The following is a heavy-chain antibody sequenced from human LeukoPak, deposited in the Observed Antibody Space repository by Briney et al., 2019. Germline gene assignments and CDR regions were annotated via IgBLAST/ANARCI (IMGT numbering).Heavy chain of an antibody. Sequence: GGSLRLSCAASGFTFSNFWMHWVRQAPGKGLVWVSRINSDGTTTNYADSVKGRFTISRDNAKNTLYLQMNSLRAEDTAVYYCARQVDTSAWSPFSYWGQGTLVTVSS. V-gene: IGHV3-74*01. CDR3: ARQVDTSAWSPFSY. CDR2: INSDGTTT. J-gene: IGHJ4*02. CDR1: GFTFSNFW. D-gene: IGHD6-19*01.